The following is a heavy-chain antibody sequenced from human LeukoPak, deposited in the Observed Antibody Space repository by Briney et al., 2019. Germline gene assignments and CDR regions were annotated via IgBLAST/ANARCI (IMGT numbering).Heavy chain of an antibody. Sequence: QPGGSLRLSCAGSGFTFSTYWMSWVRQAPGKGLEWVANIKQDGSEKYYVDSVKGRFTISRDNAKNSLYLQMNSLRAEDTAVYYCASLYGSGSYSSDWFDPWGQGTLVTVSS. V-gene: IGHV3-7*01. D-gene: IGHD3-10*01. CDR1: GFTFSTYW. J-gene: IGHJ5*02. CDR3: ASLYGSGSYSSDWFDP. CDR2: IKQDGSEK.